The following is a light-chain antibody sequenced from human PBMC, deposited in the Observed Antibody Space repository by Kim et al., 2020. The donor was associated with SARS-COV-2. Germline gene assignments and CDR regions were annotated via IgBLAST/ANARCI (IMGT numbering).Light chain of an antibody. V-gene: IGLV3-19*01. Sequence: ALGQTVRITCQGDSLRSYYATWYQQKPRQAPLLVIYGKNNRPSGIPDRFSGSSSGSTASLTITGAQAEVEADYYCNSRDNSDNHVLFGGGTQLTVL. CDR2: GKN. CDR1: SLRSYY. CDR3: NSRDNSDNHVL. J-gene: IGLJ2*01.